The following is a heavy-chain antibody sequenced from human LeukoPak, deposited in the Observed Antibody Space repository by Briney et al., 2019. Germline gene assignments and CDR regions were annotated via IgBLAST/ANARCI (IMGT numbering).Heavy chain of an antibody. J-gene: IGHJ4*02. Sequence: GGSLRLSCAASGFTFSSYAMSWVRQAPGKGLEWVSGISGSGGSTYYADSVKGRFTISRDNSKNTLYLQMNSLRAEDTAVYYCAKDKSCVLGYNYFDYWGQGTLVTVSS. V-gene: IGHV3-23*01. D-gene: IGHD2-15*01. CDR3: AKDKSCVLGYNYFDY. CDR1: GFTFSSYA. CDR2: ISGSGGST.